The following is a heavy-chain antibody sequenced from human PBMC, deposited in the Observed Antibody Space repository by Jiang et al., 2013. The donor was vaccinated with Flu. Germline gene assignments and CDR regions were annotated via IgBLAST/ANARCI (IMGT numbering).Heavy chain of an antibody. CDR1: GYTFTHYQ. V-gene: IGHV1-46*01. J-gene: IGHJ5*01. D-gene: IGHD3-10*01. Sequence: SGAEVKKPGASVKISCKTSGYTFTHYQMHWVRRTPGQGLEWMGIINPSGGSATYPQRFQGRVTLTRDTSTNTFYMVLSSLTSEDTAVYYCARQVREYTYGSDSWGQGTLVTVSS. CDR2: INPSGGSA. CDR3: ARQVREYTYGSDS.